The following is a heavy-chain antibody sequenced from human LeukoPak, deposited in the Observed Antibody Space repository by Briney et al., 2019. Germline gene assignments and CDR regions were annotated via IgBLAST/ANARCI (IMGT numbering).Heavy chain of an antibody. V-gene: IGHV3-48*03. CDR1: GFTFSNYE. CDR2: ISTGGTTI. Sequence: PGGSLRLSCAASGFTFSNYEMNWVRQALGRGLEWVSYISTGGTTIYYTDSVKGRFTISRDNAKNSLYLQMNSLRAEDTAVYYCARGSYGGNYLDSWGQGTLVTVSS. D-gene: IGHD4-23*01. J-gene: IGHJ4*02. CDR3: ARGSYGGNYLDS.